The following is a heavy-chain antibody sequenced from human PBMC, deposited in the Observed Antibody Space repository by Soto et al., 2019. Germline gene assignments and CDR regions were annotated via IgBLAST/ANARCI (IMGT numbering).Heavy chain of an antibody. D-gene: IGHD7-27*01. Sequence: QITLKESGPTLVKPTQTLTLTCTFSGFSLSTSGVGVGWIRQPPGKALEWLALIYWDDDKRYSPSLKSRLTIPKDTSKNQVVLTMTNMDPVDTAPYYCAHSLIPNWGSRGAFDYWGQGTLVTVSS. CDR3: AHSLIPNWGSRGAFDY. V-gene: IGHV2-5*02. CDR2: IYWDDDK. CDR1: GFSLSTSGVG. J-gene: IGHJ4*02.